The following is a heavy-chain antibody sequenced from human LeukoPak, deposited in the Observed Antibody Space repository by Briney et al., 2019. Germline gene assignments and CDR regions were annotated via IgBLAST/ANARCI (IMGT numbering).Heavy chain of an antibody. J-gene: IGHJ3*02. CDR2: IIPIFGTA. CDR1: GGTFSSYA. D-gene: IGHD1-26*01. V-gene: IGHV1-69*05. CDR3: ARYSGRHPAAFDI. Sequence: SVKVSCKASGGTFSSYAISWVRQAPGQGLEWMGGIIPIFGTANYAQKFQGRVTITTDESTSTAYMELSSLRSEDTAVYYCARYSGRHPAAFDICGQGTMVTVSS.